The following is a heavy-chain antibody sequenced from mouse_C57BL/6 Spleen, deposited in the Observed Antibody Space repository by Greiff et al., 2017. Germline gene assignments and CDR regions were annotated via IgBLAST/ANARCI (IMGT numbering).Heavy chain of an antibody. CDR1: GYAFSSYW. Sequence: QVQLQQSGAELVKPGASVKISCKASGYAFSSYWMNWVKQRPGKGLEWIGQIYPGDGDTNYNGKFKGKATLTADKSSSTAYMQLSSLTSEDSAVYICARGRDSNPYFDYWGQGTTLTVSS. D-gene: IGHD2-5*01. CDR2: IYPGDGDT. J-gene: IGHJ2*01. CDR3: ARGRDSNPYFDY. V-gene: IGHV1-80*01.